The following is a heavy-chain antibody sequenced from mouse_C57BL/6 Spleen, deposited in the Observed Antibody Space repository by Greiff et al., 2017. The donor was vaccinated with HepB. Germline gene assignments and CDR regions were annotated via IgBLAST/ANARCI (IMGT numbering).Heavy chain of an antibody. CDR2: IYPRSGNT. CDR1: GYTFTSYG. D-gene: IGHD1-1*01. J-gene: IGHJ2*01. Sequence: VQLVESGAELARPGASVKLSCKASGYTFTSYGISWVKQRTGQGLEWIGEIYPRSGNTYYNEKFKGKATLTADKSSSTAYMELRSLTSEDSAVYFCSLTTDGYYFDYWGQGTTLTVSS. CDR3: SLTTDGYYFDY. V-gene: IGHV1-81*01.